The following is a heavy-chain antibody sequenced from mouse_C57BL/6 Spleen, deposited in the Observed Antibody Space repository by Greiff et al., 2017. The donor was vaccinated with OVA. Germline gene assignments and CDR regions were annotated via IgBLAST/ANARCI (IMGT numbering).Heavy chain of an antibody. CDR1: GFSLTSYG. Sequence: VQLQQSGPGLVQPSQSLSITCTVSGFSLTSYGVHWVRQSPGKGLEWLGVIWSGGSTDYNAAFISRLSISKDNSKSQVFFKMNSLQADDTAIYYCARMGTGTEFAYWGQGTLVTVSA. CDR2: IWSGGST. V-gene: IGHV2-2*01. J-gene: IGHJ3*01. D-gene: IGHD4-1*01. CDR3: ARMGTGTEFAY.